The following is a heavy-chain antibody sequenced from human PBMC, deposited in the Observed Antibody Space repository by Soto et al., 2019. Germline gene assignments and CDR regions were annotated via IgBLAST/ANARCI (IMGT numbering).Heavy chain of an antibody. CDR1: GYTFTSYD. J-gene: IGHJ3*02. CDR3: ATTSPGDSAEVDAFEI. D-gene: IGHD6-13*01. Sequence: QVQLVQSGAEVKKPGASVKVSCKASGYTFTSYDINWVRQATGQGLEWMGWTNPNSGNTGYAQKFQGRVTMTRNTSITTAYMELSSLTSEDTAVYYCATTSPGDSAEVDAFEIWSQGTMVTVSS. V-gene: IGHV1-8*01. CDR2: TNPNSGNT.